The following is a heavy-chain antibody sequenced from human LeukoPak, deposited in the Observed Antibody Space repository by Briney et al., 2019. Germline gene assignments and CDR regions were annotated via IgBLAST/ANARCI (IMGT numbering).Heavy chain of an antibody. D-gene: IGHD3-22*01. CDR1: GCSISSNY. V-gene: IGHV4-59*01. CDR3: ARESAPAPDYYDSSDLPLDAFDI. CDR2: SYYSEST. Sequence: PSGTLCLTCTVSGCSISSNYWSWSRQPPRKRLNWIGDSYYSESTNYNPSLKSRVTISVDTSKNQFSLKLSSVTAADTAVYYCARESAPAPDYYDSSDLPLDAFDIRGQGTMVTVSS. J-gene: IGHJ3*02.